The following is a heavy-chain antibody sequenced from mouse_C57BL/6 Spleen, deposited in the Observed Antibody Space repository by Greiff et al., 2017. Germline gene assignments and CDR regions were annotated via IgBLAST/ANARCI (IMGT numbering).Heavy chain of an antibody. CDR3: ARDWGDFYFDY. V-gene: IGHV5-16*01. J-gene: IGHJ2*01. D-gene: IGHD2-13*01. CDR1: GFTFSDYY. CDR2: INYDGSST. Sequence: EVKLMESEGGLVQPGSSMKLSCTASGFTFSDYYMAWVRQVPEKGLEWVANINYDGSSTYYLDSLKSRFIISRDNAKNILYLQMSSLKSEDTATYYCARDWGDFYFDYWGQGTTLTVSS.